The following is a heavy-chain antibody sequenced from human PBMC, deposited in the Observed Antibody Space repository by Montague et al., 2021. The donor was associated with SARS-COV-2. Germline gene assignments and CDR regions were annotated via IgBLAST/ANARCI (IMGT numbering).Heavy chain of an antibody. CDR3: ARIQATVNAFDI. J-gene: IGHJ3*02. CDR1: GFSLSTSGMC. V-gene: IGHV2-70*01. CDR2: XXWXXXK. D-gene: IGHD4-17*01. Sequence: PALVKPTQTLTLTCTFSGFSLSTSGMCVSWIRQPPEKALEWLAXXXWXXXKYXSTSLKTRLTISKDTSKNPVVLTMTNMDPVDTATYYCARIQATVNAFDIWGQGTMVTVSS.